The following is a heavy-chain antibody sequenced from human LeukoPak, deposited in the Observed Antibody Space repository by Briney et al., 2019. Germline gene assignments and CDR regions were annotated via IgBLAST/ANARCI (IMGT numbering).Heavy chain of an antibody. D-gene: IGHD3-22*01. CDR2: TYYSGST. Sequence: SQTLSLTYTVSGVSISSGDYYWSWIRQPPGKGLEWIGYTYYSGSTYYNPSFKSRVTISVDTSKNQFSLKLSSVTAADTAVYYCARPYYYDSRIDPWGQGTRVTVSS. V-gene: IGHV4-30-4*01. J-gene: IGHJ5*02. CDR3: ARPYYYDSRIDP. CDR1: GVSISSGDYY.